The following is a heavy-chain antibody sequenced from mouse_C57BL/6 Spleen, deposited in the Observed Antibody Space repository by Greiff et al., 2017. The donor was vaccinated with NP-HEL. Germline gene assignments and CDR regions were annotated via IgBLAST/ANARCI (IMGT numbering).Heavy chain of an antibody. CDR3: ASDGYSWYFDV. CDR1: GYTFTSYW. CDR2: INPSNGGT. D-gene: IGHD2-3*01. Sequence: VQLQQSGTELVKPGASVKLSCKASGYTFTSYWLHWVKQRPGQGLEWIGNINPSNGGTNYNEKFKSKATLTVDKSSSTAYMQLSSLTSEDSAVYYCASDGYSWYFDVWGTGTTVTVSS. V-gene: IGHV1-53*01. J-gene: IGHJ1*03.